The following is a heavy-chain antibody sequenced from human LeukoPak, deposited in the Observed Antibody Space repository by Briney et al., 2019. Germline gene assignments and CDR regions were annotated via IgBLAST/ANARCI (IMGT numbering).Heavy chain of an antibody. D-gene: IGHD2-2*01. J-gene: IGHJ4*02. V-gene: IGHV3-7*01. CDR1: GFTFSSYW. CDR3: ARVLRDRIVVVPAALPDY. Sequence: GGSLRLSCAASGFTFSSYWMSWVRQAPGKGLEWVANIKQDGSEKYYVDSVKGRFTISRDNAKNSLYLQMNSLRAEDTAVYYCARVLRDRIVVVPAALPDYWGQGTLVTVSS. CDR2: IKQDGSEK.